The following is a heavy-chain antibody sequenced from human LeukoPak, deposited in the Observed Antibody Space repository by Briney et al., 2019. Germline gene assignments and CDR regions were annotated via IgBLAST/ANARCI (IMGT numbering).Heavy chain of an antibody. CDR2: SWDGGRT. CDR1: GFTFDDYA. D-gene: IGHD3-10*01. J-gene: IGHJ4*02. CDR3: AKDYGSGSYYGLDY. V-gene: IGHV3-43D*03. Sequence: GGSLRLSCAASGFTFDDYAMHWVRQAPGKGLEWVPLSWDGGRTYYADSVKGRFTISRDNSKNSLYLQMNSLRAEDTALYYCAKDYGSGSYYGLDYWGQGTLVTVSS.